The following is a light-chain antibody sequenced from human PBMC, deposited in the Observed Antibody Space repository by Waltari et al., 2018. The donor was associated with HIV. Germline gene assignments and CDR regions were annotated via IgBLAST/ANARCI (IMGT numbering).Light chain of an antibody. CDR2: SND. CDR1: MSHIGMKN. Sequence: QSVLTQPPAASGPPRQRATISRYGSMSHIGMKNACWYQHVPGTAPKLLIYSNDQRPSGVPDRFSGSKSGTSASLAISGLRSEDEADYYCVVWDDSLSGVVFGGGTKLTVL. V-gene: IGLV1-47*01. J-gene: IGLJ2*01. CDR3: VVWDDSLSGVV.